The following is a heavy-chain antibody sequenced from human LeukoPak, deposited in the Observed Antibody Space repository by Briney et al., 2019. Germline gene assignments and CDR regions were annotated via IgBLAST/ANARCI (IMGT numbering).Heavy chain of an antibody. V-gene: IGHV4-61*08. CDR1: GGSISSGDYY. J-gene: IGHJ3*02. CDR3: ARDGNYDISSGYSDAFDI. Sequence: SQTLSLTCTVSGGSISSGDYYWSWIRQPPGKGLEWMGYIYYSGSANYNPSLKSRVTTSVDTSKNQFSLKLSSVTAADTAVYYCARDGNYDISSGYSDAFDIWGQGTMVTVSS. D-gene: IGHD3-3*01. CDR2: IYYSGSA.